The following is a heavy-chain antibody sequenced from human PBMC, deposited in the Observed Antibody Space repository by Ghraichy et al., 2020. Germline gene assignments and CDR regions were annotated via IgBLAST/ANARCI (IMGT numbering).Heavy chain of an antibody. CDR1: RANVRTSV. V-gene: IGHV1-8*01. CDR3: ARGPLRFLEWLHYYFDY. CDR2: MNPNSGNT. D-gene: IGHD3-3*01. J-gene: IGHJ4*02. Sequence: ASVKVSCKIGRANVRTSVMNSYREGSGQLEEWMGWMNPNSGNTGYAQKFQGRVTMTRNNSISTAYMELSSLRSEDTAVYYCARGPLRFLEWLHYYFDYWGQG.